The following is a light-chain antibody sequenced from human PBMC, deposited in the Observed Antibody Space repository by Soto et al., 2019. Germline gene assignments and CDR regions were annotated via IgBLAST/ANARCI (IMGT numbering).Light chain of an antibody. CDR3: QKYNSAPYT. V-gene: IGKV3-20*01. J-gene: IGKJ2*01. Sequence: ELVLTQSPGTLSLSPGHRATLSCRASQTFVSTYLAWYQQKPGQAPRLLIYDASNRATGIPDRFSGSGSGQDFTLTISRLEPEDFAVYYCQKYNSAPYTFGQGTKLEIK. CDR1: QTFVSTY. CDR2: DAS.